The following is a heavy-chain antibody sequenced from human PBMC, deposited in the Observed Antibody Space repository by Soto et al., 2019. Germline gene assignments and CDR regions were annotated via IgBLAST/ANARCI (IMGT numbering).Heavy chain of an antibody. J-gene: IGHJ6*02. CDR3: ARADSSGPRAYYYGMDV. D-gene: IGHD3-22*01. V-gene: IGHV1-18*01. Sequence: QVQLVQSGAEVKKPGASVKVSCKASGYTFTSYGISWVRQAPGQGFEWMGWISAYNGNTNYAQKLQGRVTMTTDTSTSTAYMELRSLRSDDTAVYYCARADSSGPRAYYYGMDVWGQGTTVTVSS. CDR2: ISAYNGNT. CDR1: GYTFTSYG.